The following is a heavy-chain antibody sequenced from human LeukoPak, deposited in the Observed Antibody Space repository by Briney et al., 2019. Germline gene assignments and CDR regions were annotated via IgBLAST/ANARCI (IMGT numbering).Heavy chain of an antibody. CDR3: ARRRLRFTVRQDWF. CDR2: IYHSGSN. D-gene: IGHD4-17*01. V-gene: IGHV4-34*01. CDR1: GGSFSGYY. Sequence: SETLSLTCAVYGGSFSGYYWSWIRQPPGKGLEWIAEIYHSGSNNYNPSLKRRLTISVATTKNHFSLKLSPVTAADTAAYYYARRRLRFTVRQDWF. J-gene: IGHJ5*01.